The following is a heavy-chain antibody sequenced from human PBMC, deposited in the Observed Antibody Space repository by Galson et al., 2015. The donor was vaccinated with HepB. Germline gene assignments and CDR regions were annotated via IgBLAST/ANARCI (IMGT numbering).Heavy chain of an antibody. CDR1: GFIVSDSY. CDR3: ASVGSNYFYHGMDV. V-gene: IGHV3-53*01. CDR2: IGSGGRT. J-gene: IGHJ6*02. Sequence: SLRLSCAASGFIVSDSYMSWVRQAPGKGLEWVSLIGSGGRTYFADAVQSRLTTSTDSYKNTLYLQMNSLRAEDTAMYYCASVGSNYFYHGMDVWGRGTTVNVAS. D-gene: IGHD3-10*01.